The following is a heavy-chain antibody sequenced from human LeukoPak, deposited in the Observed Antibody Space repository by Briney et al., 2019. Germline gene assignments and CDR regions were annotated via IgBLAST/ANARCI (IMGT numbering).Heavy chain of an antibody. CDR1: RFTFSNYA. CDR2: ISNSGHSS. V-gene: IGHV3-23*01. CDR3: AKDWRNGYSSDWYSEGYFPH. Sequence: GGSLRLSCAASRFTFSNYAMSWVRQAPGKGLEWVSGISNSGHSSYHADSVKGRFTTTRDNSQNTLYLQMNSLRVEDTALYYCAKDWRNGYSSDWYSEGYFPHWGQGTLVTVSS. D-gene: IGHD6-13*01. J-gene: IGHJ1*01.